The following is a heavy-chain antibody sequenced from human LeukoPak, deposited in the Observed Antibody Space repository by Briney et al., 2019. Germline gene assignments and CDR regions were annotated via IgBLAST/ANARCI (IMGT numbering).Heavy chain of an antibody. Sequence: GGTLRLSCAASGFTFSSYGMSWVRQAPGKGLEWVSAISGSGGSTYYADSVKGRFTISRDNSKNTLYLQMNSLRAEDTAVYYCAKATKRYSSGWAFDYWGQGTLVTVSS. J-gene: IGHJ4*02. V-gene: IGHV3-23*01. D-gene: IGHD6-19*01. CDR3: AKATKRYSSGWAFDY. CDR1: GFTFSSYG. CDR2: ISGSGGST.